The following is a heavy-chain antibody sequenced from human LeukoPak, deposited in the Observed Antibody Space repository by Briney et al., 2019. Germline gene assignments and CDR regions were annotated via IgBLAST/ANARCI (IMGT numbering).Heavy chain of an antibody. Sequence: ASVKVSCKAFGYTFTSNYMHWVRQAPGQRLEWMGWINAGNGNTKYSQEFQGRVTITRDTSASTAYMELSSLRSEDMAVYYCARENYYDSSGYGAFDIWGQGTMVTVSS. CDR2: INAGNGNT. D-gene: IGHD3-22*01. J-gene: IGHJ3*02. CDR3: ARENYYDSSGYGAFDI. V-gene: IGHV1-3*03. CDR1: GYTFTSNY.